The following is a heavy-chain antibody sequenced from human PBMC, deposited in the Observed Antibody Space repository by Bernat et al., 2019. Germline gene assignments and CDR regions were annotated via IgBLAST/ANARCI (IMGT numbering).Heavy chain of an antibody. D-gene: IGHD6-13*01. CDR3: AREVPTRAIPYSSSWYGYFQH. CDR2: IIPILGIA. CDR1: GGTFSSYT. J-gene: IGHJ3*01. V-gene: IGHV1-69*08. Sequence: QVQLVQSGAEVKKPGSSVKVSCKASGGTFSSYTISWVRQAPGQGLEWMGRIIPILGIANYAQKFQGRVTITADKSTSTAYMELSSLRSEDTAVYYCAREVPTRAIPYSSSWYGYFQHWGQGTTVTVSS.